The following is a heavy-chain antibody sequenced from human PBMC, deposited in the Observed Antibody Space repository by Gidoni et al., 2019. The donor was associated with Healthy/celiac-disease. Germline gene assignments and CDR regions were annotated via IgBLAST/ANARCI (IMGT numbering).Heavy chain of an antibody. D-gene: IGHD2-2*01. V-gene: IGHV4-39*01. Sequence: QLQLQESGPGLVQPSETLSLTCTVSGGSISSSSYYWGWIRQPPGKGLEWIGSIYYSGSTYYNPSLKSRVTISVDTSKNQFSLKLSSVTAADTAVYYCARHIPDSNIVVVPAAISWFDPWGQGTLVTVSS. CDR2: IYYSGST. CDR1: GGSISSSSYY. CDR3: ARHIPDSNIVVVPAAISWFDP. J-gene: IGHJ5*02.